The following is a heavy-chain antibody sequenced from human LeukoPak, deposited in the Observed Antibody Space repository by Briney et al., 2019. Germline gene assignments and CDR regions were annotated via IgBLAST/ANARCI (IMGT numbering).Heavy chain of an antibody. CDR1: GFTFSSYA. J-gene: IGHJ6*02. D-gene: IGHD4-17*01. Sequence: PGGSLRLSCAASGFTFSSYAMSWVRQAPGKGLEWVSAISGSGGSTYYADSVKGRFTISRDNSKNTLYLQMNSLRTEDTAVYYCVTTTVTPYFYYDGMDVWGQGTTVTVSS. CDR3: VTTTVTPYFYYDGMDV. CDR2: ISGSGGST. V-gene: IGHV3-23*01.